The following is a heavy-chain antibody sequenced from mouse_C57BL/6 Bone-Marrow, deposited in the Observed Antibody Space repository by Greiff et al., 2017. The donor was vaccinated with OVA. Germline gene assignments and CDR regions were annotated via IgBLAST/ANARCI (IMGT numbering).Heavy chain of an antibody. J-gene: IGHJ4*01. CDR2: IDPENGDT. CDR1: GFNIKDDY. D-gene: IGHD2-4*01. CDR3: TPPFYYDYDVTIGDY. V-gene: IGHV14-4*01. Sequence: QQSGAELVRPGASVKLSCTASGFNIKDDYMHWVKQRPEQGLEWIGWIDPENGDTEYASKFQGKATITADTSSNTAYLQLSSLTSEDTAVYYCTPPFYYDYDVTIGDYWGQGTSVTVSS.